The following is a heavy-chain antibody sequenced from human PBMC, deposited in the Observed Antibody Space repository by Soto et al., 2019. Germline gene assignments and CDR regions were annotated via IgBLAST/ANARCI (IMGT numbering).Heavy chain of an antibody. D-gene: IGHD6-25*01. CDR1: GFSLTTSGVG. CDR2: IYWNDDK. V-gene: IGHV2-5*01. J-gene: IGHJ4*02. CDR3: AHRLGSRGSFDY. Sequence: QITLKESGPTLVKPTQTLTLTCTFSGFSLTTSGVGVGWIRQPPGKTPEVLALIYWNDDKRYSTTLRSRLTIPKGTSKNHVVLTMTDMDPVDTATYYCAHRLGSRGSFDYWGQGSLVTVSS.